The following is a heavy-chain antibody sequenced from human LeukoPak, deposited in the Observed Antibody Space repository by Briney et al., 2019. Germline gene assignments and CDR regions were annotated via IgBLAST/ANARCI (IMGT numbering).Heavy chain of an antibody. V-gene: IGHV3-30*18. CDR2: ISYDGSNE. D-gene: IGHD3-9*01. CDR1: GFTFSSYG. CDR3: TKDRSTSNILTGYQDK. Sequence: HPGGSLRLSCAASGFTFSSYGMHWVRLAPGKGLEWVAVISYDGSNEYYADAVKGRFTISRDNSKNTLYLQMNSLRAEDTAVYYCTKDRSTSNILTGYQDKWGQETLVTVSS. J-gene: IGHJ4*02.